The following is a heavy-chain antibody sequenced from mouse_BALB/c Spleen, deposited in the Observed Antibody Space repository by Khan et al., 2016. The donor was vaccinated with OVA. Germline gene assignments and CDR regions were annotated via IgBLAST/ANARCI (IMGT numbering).Heavy chain of an antibody. D-gene: IGHD2-14*01. J-gene: IGHJ3*01. CDR1: GYSFTAYY. V-gene: IGHV1-26*01. CDR3: IRGYEFFPY. Sequence: VQLKQSGPDLVKPGASVKISYTASGYSFTAYYMHWVKESHGKTLECIGRVNPSNGGPTYNQKLRGKAIFSVDKSSSTAYMELRSLTYKDSAVYYFIRGYEFFPYWCQGTLVTCAA. CDR2: VNPSNGGP.